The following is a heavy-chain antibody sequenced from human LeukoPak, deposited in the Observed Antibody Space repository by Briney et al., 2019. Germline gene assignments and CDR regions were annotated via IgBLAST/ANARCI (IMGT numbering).Heavy chain of an antibody. CDR3: ARSRYCSTTTCYGDFVY. Sequence: PSQTLSLTCTVSGGSISSGGYYWTWIRQPPGKGLELIGFIYYSGSPNYNPSLKSRVTISVDTSKNQFSLKLSSVTAADTAVYYCARSRYCSTTTCYGDFVYWGQGTLVTVSS. D-gene: IGHD2-2*01. V-gene: IGHV4-61*08. CDR1: GGSISSGGYY. J-gene: IGHJ4*02. CDR2: IYYSGSP.